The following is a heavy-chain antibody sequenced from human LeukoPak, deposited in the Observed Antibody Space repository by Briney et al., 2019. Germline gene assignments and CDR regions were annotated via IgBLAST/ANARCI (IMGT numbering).Heavy chain of an antibody. CDR3: ARGRTLPYSSSWYASPYYYYYMDV. CDR1: GGSFNGYY. D-gene: IGHD6-13*01. J-gene: IGHJ6*03. V-gene: IGHV4-34*01. Sequence: SETLSLTCAVSGGSFNGYYWTWIRQPPGKGLEWIGEINHSGSTNYNPSLKSRVTISVDTSKNQFSLKLSSVTAADTAVYYCARGRTLPYSSSWYASPYYYYYMDVWGKGTTVTVSS. CDR2: INHSGST.